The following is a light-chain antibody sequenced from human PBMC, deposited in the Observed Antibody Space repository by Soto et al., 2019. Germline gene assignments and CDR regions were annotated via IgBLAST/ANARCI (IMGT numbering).Light chain of an antibody. Sequence: QSALTQPASVSGSPGQSINISCTGTSSDVGGYNYVSWYQQHPGKAPKFMIYEVSNRPSGVSNRFSGSKSANTASLTISGLQAEDDAAYYCSSYTSSSTPWVFGGGTKLTVL. CDR1: SSDVGGYNY. CDR2: EVS. V-gene: IGLV2-14*01. CDR3: SSYTSSSTPWV. J-gene: IGLJ3*02.